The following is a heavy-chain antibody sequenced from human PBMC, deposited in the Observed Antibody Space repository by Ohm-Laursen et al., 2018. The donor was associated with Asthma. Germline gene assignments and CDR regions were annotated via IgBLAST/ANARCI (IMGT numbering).Heavy chain of an antibody. J-gene: IGHJ4*02. CDR2: IYYSGST. Sequence: SETLSLTCPVSGGSISSGSYYWSWIRQHPGKGLEWIGYIYYSGSTYYNPSLKSRVTISIDTSKNQFSLKLSSVTAADTAVYYCVREDFDWPPGYCDYWGQGIMVTVSS. V-gene: IGHV4-31*03. D-gene: IGHD3-9*01. CDR3: VREDFDWPPGYCDY. CDR1: GGSISSGSYY.